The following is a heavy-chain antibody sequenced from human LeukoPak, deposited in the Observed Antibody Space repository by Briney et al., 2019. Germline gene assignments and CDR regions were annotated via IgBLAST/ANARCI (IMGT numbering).Heavy chain of an antibody. CDR3: ARGRYYYDSSGPGGDY. CDR2: ISSSSDTI. D-gene: IGHD3-22*01. V-gene: IGHV3-48*01. CDR1: GFTFRSYS. Sequence: PGGSLRLSCAASGFTFRSYSMNWVPQAPGKGLEWVSYISSSSDTIYYADSVKGRFTISRDNAKNSLYLHMHSLRAEDTAVYYCARGRYYYDSSGPGGDYWGQGTLVTVSS. J-gene: IGHJ4*02.